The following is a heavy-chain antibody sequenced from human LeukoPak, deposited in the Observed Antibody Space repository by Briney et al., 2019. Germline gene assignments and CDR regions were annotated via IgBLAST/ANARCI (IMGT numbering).Heavy chain of an antibody. D-gene: IGHD1-26*01. CDR2: IHTSGST. Sequence: SETLSLTCTVSGGSISSYYWSWIRQPAGKGLEWIGHIHTSGSTSYNPSLKSRVTMSVDTSKNQFSLKLSSVTATDTAVYYCARLALQEVGATQTYYLDYWGQGTLVTVSS. CDR3: ARLALQEVGATQTYYLDY. CDR1: GGSISSYY. J-gene: IGHJ4*02. V-gene: IGHV4-4*07.